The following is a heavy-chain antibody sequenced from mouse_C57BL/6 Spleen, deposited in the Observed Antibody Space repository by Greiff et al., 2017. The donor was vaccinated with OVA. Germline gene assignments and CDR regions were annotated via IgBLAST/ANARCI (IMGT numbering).Heavy chain of an antibody. V-gene: IGHV3-6*01. D-gene: IGHD1-1*01. J-gene: IGHJ4*01. CDR3: ARRDDYYGSNSPYYYAMDY. CDR2: ISYDGSN. Sequence: ESGPGLVKPSQSLSLTCSVTGYSITSGYYWNWIRQFPGNKLEWMGYISYDGSNNYNPSLKNRISITRDTSKNQFFLKLNSVTTEDTATYYCARRDDYYGSNSPYYYAMDYWGQGTSVTVSS. CDR1: GYSITSGYY.